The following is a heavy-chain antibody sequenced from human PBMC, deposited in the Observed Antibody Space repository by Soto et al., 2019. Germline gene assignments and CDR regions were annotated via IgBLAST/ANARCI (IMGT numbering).Heavy chain of an antibody. CDR2: IWDDGSNK. Sequence: GRPLRLSFAAFGFTFISYGMHWVRQSPGKRLEWVAVIWDDGSNKYYADPVKGRFTISRDNSKNPLYLQMNSLSAKDTAVYYCARDYGDPDWEFDYWGQGTLVTVSS. D-gene: IGHD4-17*01. CDR3: ARDYGDPDWEFDY. CDR1: GFTFISYG. J-gene: IGHJ4*02. V-gene: IGHV3-33*01.